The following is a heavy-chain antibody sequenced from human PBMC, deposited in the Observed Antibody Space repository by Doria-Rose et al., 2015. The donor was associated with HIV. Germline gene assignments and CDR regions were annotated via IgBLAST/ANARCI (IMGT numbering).Heavy chain of an antibody. CDR1: GVSLSSPGMG. J-gene: IGHJ4*02. V-gene: IGHV2-26*01. CDR3: ARIKSSRWYHKYYFDF. CDR2: IFSDDER. Sequence: QVQLVQSGPVLVKPAETLTLTCTDSGVSLSSPGMGVSWIRQPPGKALAWLANIFSDDERSYQTSLKSRLTISRGTSKSQVVLTMTDMDPVDTATYYCARIKSSRWYHKYYFDFWGQGTLVIVSA. D-gene: IGHD6-13*01.